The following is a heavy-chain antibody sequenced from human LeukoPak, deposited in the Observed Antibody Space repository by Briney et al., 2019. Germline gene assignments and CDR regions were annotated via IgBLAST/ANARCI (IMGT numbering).Heavy chain of an antibody. CDR1: GFTFSSYW. Sequence: GGSLRLSCAASGFTFSSYWMSWVRQAPGKGLEWVANIKQDGSEKYYVDSVKGRFTISRDNSKNTLYLQMNSLRAEDTAVYYCAKWEFGGVIAGYYYGMDVWGQGTTATVSS. D-gene: IGHD3-16*02. V-gene: IGHV3-7*03. J-gene: IGHJ6*02. CDR2: IKQDGSEK. CDR3: AKWEFGGVIAGYYYGMDV.